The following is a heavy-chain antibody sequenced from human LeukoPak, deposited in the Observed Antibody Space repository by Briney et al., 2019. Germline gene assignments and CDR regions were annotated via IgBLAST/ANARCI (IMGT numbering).Heavy chain of an antibody. J-gene: IGHJ1*01. D-gene: IGHD3-10*01. V-gene: IGHV4-34*01. Sequence: PSETLSLTCAVYGGSFSGYYWSWIRQPPGKGLEWIGEINHSGSTNYNPSLKSRVTISVDTSKNQFSLKLSSVTAADTAVYYCARVNTMRFQHWGQGTLVTVSS. CDR3: ARVNTMRFQH. CDR2: INHSGST. CDR1: GGSFSGYY.